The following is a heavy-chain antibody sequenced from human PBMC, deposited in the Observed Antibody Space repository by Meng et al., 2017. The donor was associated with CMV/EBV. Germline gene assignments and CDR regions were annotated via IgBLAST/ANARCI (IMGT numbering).Heavy chain of an antibody. CDR2: ISYDGSNK. J-gene: IGHJ4*02. Sequence: LSCAASGITFSSYAMHWVRQAPGKGLEWVAVISYDGSNKYYADSVKGRFTIPRDNSKNTLYLQMNSLRAEDTAVYYCARVWSSTRIDYWGPGTLVTVSS. V-gene: IGHV3-30*04. CDR3: ARVWSSTRIDY. CDR1: GITFSSYA. D-gene: IGHD2-2*01.